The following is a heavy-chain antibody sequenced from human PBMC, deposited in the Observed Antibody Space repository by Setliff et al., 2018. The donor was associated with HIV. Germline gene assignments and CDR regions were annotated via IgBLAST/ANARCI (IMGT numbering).Heavy chain of an antibody. J-gene: IGHJ4*02. D-gene: IGHD6-13*01. Sequence: ASETLSLTCTVSGGSITSDNYYWNWIRQPAGKGLEWIGRIYTSETTNYNPSLKSRVTISADTSKNQFSLKLSSVTAADTAVYFCARGRGSSSSWPIDYWGQGTLVTVSS. CDR3: ARGRGSSSSWPIDY. CDR1: GGSITSDNYY. V-gene: IGHV4-61*02. CDR2: IYTSETT.